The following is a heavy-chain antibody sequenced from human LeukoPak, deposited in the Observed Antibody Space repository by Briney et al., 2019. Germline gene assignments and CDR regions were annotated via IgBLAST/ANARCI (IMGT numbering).Heavy chain of an antibody. V-gene: IGHV3-33*01. Sequence: GGSLRLSCAASGFTFSSYGMHWVRQAPGKGLEWVAVIWYDGSNKYYADSVKGRFTISRDNSKNTLYLQMNSLRAEDTAVYYCARGFGVVITTVPLDHWGQGTLVTVSS. CDR3: ARGFGVVITTVPLDH. D-gene: IGHD3-22*01. CDR1: GFTFSSYG. CDR2: IWYDGSNK. J-gene: IGHJ4*02.